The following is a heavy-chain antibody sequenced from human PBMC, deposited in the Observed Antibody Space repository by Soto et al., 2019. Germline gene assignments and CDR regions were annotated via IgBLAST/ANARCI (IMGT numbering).Heavy chain of an antibody. J-gene: IGHJ6*02. CDR3: VSCSSTSCPDDYYGMDV. D-gene: IGHD2-2*01. V-gene: IGHV4-31*03. CDR2: IYYSGST. Sequence: PSETLSLTCTVSGGSISSGGYYWSWIRQHPGKGLEWIGYIYYSGSTYYNPSLKSRVTISVDTSKNQFSLKLSSVTAADTAVYYCVSCSSTSCPDDYYGMDVLGQGTTVTVSS. CDR1: GGSISSGGYY.